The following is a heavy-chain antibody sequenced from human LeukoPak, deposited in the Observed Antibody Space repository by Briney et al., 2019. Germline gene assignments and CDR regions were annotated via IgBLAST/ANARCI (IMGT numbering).Heavy chain of an antibody. V-gene: IGHV3-7*01. CDR2: IKQDGSEK. CDR3: ARDGRFSYGAFDI. J-gene: IGHJ3*02. Sequence: GGSLRLSCVASGFTFSDYWMTWVRQAPGEGLECVANIKQDGSEKFYVDSVKGRFTISRDNAKNSLYLQMNSLRAEDTAVYYCARDGRFSYGAFDIWGQGTMVTVSS. D-gene: IGHD3-3*01. CDR1: GFTFSDYW.